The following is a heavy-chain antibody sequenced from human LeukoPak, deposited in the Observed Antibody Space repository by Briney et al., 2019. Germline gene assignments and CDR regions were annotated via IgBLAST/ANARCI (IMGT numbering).Heavy chain of an antibody. Sequence: PGGSLRLSCAASGFDFSSYVMHWGRQAPGKGLEWVAVISHDGSNRYYADSVKGRFTISRDNSVNTLDLQMNSLGGEDTAMYYCVRDISGEKSFDYWGQGTLVTVSS. J-gene: IGHJ4*02. CDR2: ISHDGSNR. D-gene: IGHD3-10*01. V-gene: IGHV3-30*04. CDR3: VRDISGEKSFDY. CDR1: GFDFSSYV.